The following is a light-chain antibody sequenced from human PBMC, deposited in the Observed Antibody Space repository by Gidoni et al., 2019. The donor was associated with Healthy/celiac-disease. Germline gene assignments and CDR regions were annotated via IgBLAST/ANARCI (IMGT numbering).Light chain of an antibody. V-gene: IGLV3-21*04. CDR3: QVWDSSSDHWV. Sequence: SYVLTQPPPGSVGPGKTARITCGGNNIGSKSVHWYQQKPGQAPVLVIYYDSDRPSGIPERFSGSNSGNTATLTISRVEAGDEADYYCQVWDSSSDHWVFGGGTKLTVL. CDR2: YDS. CDR1: NIGSKS. J-gene: IGLJ3*02.